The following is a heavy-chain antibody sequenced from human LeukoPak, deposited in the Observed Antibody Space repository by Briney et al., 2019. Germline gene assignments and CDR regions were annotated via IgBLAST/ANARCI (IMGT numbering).Heavy chain of an antibody. CDR1: GGSFSGYY. V-gene: IGHV4-34*01. J-gene: IGHJ4*02. Sequence: SETLSLTCAVYGGSFSGYYWSWIRQPPGKGLEWIGEINHSGSTNYNPSLKSRVTISVDTSKNQFSLKLSSVTAADTAVYYCARVEYYDSSGYYVDYWGQGTLVTVSS. D-gene: IGHD3-22*01. CDR2: INHSGST. CDR3: ARVEYYDSSGYYVDY.